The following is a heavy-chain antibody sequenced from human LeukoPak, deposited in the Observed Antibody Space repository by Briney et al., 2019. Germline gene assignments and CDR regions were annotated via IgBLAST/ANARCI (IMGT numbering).Heavy chain of an antibody. D-gene: IGHD3-9*01. CDR1: GVFFSNAW. CDR3: TTDIVTGYYVALI. Sequence: GGALRLSCAASGVFFSNAWTCWGRKGLGERLWCVCRIKSKIDGGTTDYAARVEDRFTTSRADTKNSLYMQINRQKSKGRAVYYCTTDIVTGYYVALIWGQGTLGTVSS. J-gene: IGHJ4*02. CDR2: IKSKIDGGTT. V-gene: IGHV3-15*01.